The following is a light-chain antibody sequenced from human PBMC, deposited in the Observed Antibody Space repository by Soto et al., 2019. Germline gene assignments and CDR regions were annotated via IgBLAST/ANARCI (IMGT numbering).Light chain of an antibody. CDR1: RSDIGDSDY. Sequence: QSALTQPASVSGSPGQSITISCTGTRSDIGDSDYVSWYQQHPGKAPKLIIFEVIHRPSGVSNRFSGSKSDNTASLTISRLHADDDSDYYCSSNTTGDTLVFGSGTKLTVL. J-gene: IGLJ1*01. CDR2: EVI. CDR3: SSNTTGDTLV. V-gene: IGLV2-14*01.